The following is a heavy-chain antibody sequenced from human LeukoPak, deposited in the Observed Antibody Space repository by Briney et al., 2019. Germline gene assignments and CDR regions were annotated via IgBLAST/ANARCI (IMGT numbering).Heavy chain of an antibody. V-gene: IGHV3-30*18. J-gene: IGHJ4*02. D-gene: IGHD1-1*01. CDR2: ISYDGNNK. CDR3: AKRNGF. CDR1: GFTFSSYD. Sequence: GRSPRLSCAASGFTFSSYDMHWVRQAPGKGLEWVAIISYDGNNKYYADSVKGRFTISRDNSKNTLYLQMNTLRVEDTAVYYCAKRNGFWGQGTLVTVSS.